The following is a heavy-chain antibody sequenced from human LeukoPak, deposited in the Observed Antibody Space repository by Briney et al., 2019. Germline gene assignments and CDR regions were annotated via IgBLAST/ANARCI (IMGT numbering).Heavy chain of an antibody. CDR1: GFTFTNHW. CDR3: AKDKGESGYFDY. Sequence: GSLRLSCAASGFTFTNHWMHWVRQAPGKGLVWVSRINSGGSVTNYADSVKGRFTISRDNAKNTLYLQMNSLRAEDTAVYYCAKDKGESGYFDYWGQGTLVTVSS. D-gene: IGHD1-26*01. J-gene: IGHJ4*02. CDR2: INSGGSVT. V-gene: IGHV3-74*01.